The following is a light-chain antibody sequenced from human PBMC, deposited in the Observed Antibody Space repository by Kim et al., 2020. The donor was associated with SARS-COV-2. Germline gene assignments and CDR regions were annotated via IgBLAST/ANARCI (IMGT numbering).Light chain of an antibody. CDR1: QSIGTH. CDR2: GAS. V-gene: IGKV3-15*01. Sequence: SPGERATLSCRARQSIGTHLAWYQQTPGQAPRLLIFGASTRATGIPARSSGSGSGTDFTLTISSLQSEDFAVYYCQVYNNWPPMYTFGQGTKLEI. J-gene: IGKJ2*01. CDR3: QVYNNWPPMYT.